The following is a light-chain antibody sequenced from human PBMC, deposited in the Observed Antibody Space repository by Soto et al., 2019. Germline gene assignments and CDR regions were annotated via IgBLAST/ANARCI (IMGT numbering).Light chain of an antibody. CDR2: AAS. CDR3: QQTNRFPLN. V-gene: IGKV1D-12*01. CDR1: QTFSRL. J-gene: IGKJ4*01. Sequence: DIQLTQSPPSVSASVGDRVTLTCRADQTFSRLLAWYQQKPGKAPKLLIYAASTLVSGVQSRFSGSGSGTEFTLTISSLQAEDFATYYCQQTNRFPLNFGGGTRVEI.